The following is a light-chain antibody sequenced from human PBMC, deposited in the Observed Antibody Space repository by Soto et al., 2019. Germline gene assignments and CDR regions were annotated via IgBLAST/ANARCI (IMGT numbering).Light chain of an antibody. J-gene: IGLJ3*02. CDR3: SSYAGSNWV. V-gene: IGLV2-8*01. CDR2: EVS. CDR1: SSDVGGYNY. Sequence: QSALTQPPSASGSPGQSVTISCTGTSSDVGGYNYVSWYQQHPGKAPKLMIYEVSKRPSGVPDRFSGSKSGNTASLTVSGLQAEDEADCYCSSYAGSNWVFGGGTKLTVL.